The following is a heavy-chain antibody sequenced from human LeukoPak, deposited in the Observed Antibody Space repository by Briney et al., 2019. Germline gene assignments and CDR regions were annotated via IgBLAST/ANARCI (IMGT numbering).Heavy chain of an antibody. J-gene: IGHJ4*02. CDR3: ARGPDYYDY. CDR1: GGSISSYY. CDR2: IYYSGST. D-gene: IGHD3-10*01. Sequence: PSETLSLTCTVSGGSISSYYWSWIRQPPGKGLEWIGYIYYSGSTNYNPSLKSRVIISVDTSKNQFSLKLSSVTAADTAVYYCARGPDYYDYWGQGTLVTVSS. V-gene: IGHV4-59*01.